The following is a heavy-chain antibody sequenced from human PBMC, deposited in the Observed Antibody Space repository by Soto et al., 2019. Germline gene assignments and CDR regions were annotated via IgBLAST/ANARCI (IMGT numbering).Heavy chain of an antibody. CDR2: IDPSDSYT. CDR1: GYSFTSYW. V-gene: IGHV5-10-1*01. Sequence: EVQLVQSGAEVKKPGESLRISCKGSGYSFTSYWITWVRQMPGKGLEWMGRIDPSDSYTNYSPSFQGHVTISADKSISTAYLQWSSLKASDTAMYYCARLAMASRRGYYGMDVWGQGTTVIVSS. CDR3: ARLAMASRRGYYGMDV. D-gene: IGHD3-16*01. J-gene: IGHJ6*02.